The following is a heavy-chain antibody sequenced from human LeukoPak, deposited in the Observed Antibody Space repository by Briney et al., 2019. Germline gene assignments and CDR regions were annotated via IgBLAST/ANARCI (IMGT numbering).Heavy chain of an antibody. CDR3: AKDQSFYSNGYGYFDY. CDR1: GFTFSSFG. D-gene: IGHD6-19*01. V-gene: IGHV3-30*02. J-gene: IGHJ4*02. CDR2: IRYDGSNK. Sequence: GGSLRLSCAASGFTFSSFGMHWVRQAPGKGLEWVAFIRYDGSNKYYADSVKGRFTISRDNSKNTLYLQMNSLRAEDTAVYYCAKDQSFYSNGYGYFDYWGQGTLVTVSS.